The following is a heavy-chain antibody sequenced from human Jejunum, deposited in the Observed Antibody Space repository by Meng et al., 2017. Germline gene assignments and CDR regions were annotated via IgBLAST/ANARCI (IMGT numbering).Heavy chain of an antibody. CDR1: GLSFTSYA. CDR2: ISATSGSI. CDR3: AKCGYSFGYNDF. J-gene: IGHJ4*02. V-gene: IGHV3-23*01. Sequence: GASLMVSCVASGLSFTSYAMHWVRQAPGKGLEWVGVISATSGSIFYAQSLKGRFTISRDNSENTLFLEMNSLRSDDTAVYYCAKCGYSFGYNDFWGQGTLVTVSS. D-gene: IGHD5-18*01.